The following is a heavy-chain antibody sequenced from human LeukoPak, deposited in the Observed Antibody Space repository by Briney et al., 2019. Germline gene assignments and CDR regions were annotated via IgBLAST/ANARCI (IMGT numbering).Heavy chain of an antibody. D-gene: IGHD2-21*02. Sequence: GGSLRLSCAASGFTLSSSLMSWVRQAPGKGPEWVANIKQDGSEKYYVDSVKGRFTISRDNAKNSLYLQLNSLRAEDTAVYYCARKNLAYCGGDCPYYYYYMDVWGKGTTVTVSS. CDR2: IKQDGSEK. CDR3: ARKNLAYCGGDCPYYYYYMDV. J-gene: IGHJ6*03. V-gene: IGHV3-7*01. CDR1: GFTLSSSL.